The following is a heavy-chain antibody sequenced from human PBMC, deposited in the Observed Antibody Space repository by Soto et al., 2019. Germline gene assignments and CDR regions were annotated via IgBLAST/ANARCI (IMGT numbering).Heavy chain of an antibody. V-gene: IGHV4-61*01. Sequence: QVQLQESGPGLVKPSETLSLSCTVSGGSVSSGSHSWSWIRQPPGKGLEWIGYIYYSGSTKYNPSLKSRTSISVDTSKNQFSLILRSVTAADTAVYYCARLNPLRYFDYWGQGSQVTVSS. CDR2: IYYSGST. CDR1: GGSVSSGSHS. CDR3: ARLNPLRYFDY. J-gene: IGHJ4*02.